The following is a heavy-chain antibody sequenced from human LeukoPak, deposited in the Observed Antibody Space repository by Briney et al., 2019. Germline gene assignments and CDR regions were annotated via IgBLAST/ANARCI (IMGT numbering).Heavy chain of an antibody. CDR2: TSFDESHK. D-gene: IGHD6-19*01. CDR1: GFSISTSA. Sequence: GGSLRLSCTASGFSISTSAMHWVRQAPGKGLEWVAFTSFDESHKFYADSVGGRFTISRDNSKSTLFLQMHNLRVDDTAMYYCAVVAGRFPPDYWGQGTLVTVSS. J-gene: IGHJ4*02. V-gene: IGHV3-30-3*01. CDR3: AVVAGRFPPDY.